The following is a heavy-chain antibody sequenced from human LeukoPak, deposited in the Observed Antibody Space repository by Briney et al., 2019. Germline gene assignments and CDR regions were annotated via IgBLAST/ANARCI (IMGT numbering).Heavy chain of an antibody. CDR2: IYHSGST. V-gene: IGHV4-30-2*01. D-gene: IGHD1-26*01. J-gene: IGHJ4*02. CDR1: GGSISSGGYS. CDR3: ARAEDSYYYFDY. Sequence: KPSETLSLTCAVSGGSISSGGYSWSWIRQPPGKGLEWIGYIYHSGSTYYNPSLKSRVTISVDRSKNQFSLKLRSVTAADPAVYYCARAEDSYYYFDYWGQGTLVTVSS.